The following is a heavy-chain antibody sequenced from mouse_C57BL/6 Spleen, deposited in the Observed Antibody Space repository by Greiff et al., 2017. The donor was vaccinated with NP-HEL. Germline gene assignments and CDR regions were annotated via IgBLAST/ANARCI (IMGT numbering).Heavy chain of an antibody. Sequence: VQLQQSGAELVKPGASVKLSCKASGYTFTSYWMHWVKQRPGQGLEWIGMIHPNSGSTNYNEKFKSKATLTVDKSSSTAYMQLSSLTSEDSAVYYCARSPYEYDADYYAMDYWGQGTSVTVSA. J-gene: IGHJ4*01. V-gene: IGHV1-64*01. D-gene: IGHD2-4*01. CDR1: GYTFTSYW. CDR3: ARSPYEYDADYYAMDY. CDR2: IHPNSGST.